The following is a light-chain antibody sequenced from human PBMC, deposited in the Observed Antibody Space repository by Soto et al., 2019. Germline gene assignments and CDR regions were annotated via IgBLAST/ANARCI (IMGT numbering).Light chain of an antibody. V-gene: IGKV3-15*01. CDR1: QSVSNN. CDR2: GAS. CDR3: QQYNNWPRLS. Sequence: EIVMTQSPATLFVSPGERATLSCRASQSVSNNLAWYQQKPGQAPRRLIYGASTRATGIPARFSGSVSGTEFTLTISSLQSEEFAVYYCQQYNNWPRLSFGGGTKVEIK. J-gene: IGKJ4*01.